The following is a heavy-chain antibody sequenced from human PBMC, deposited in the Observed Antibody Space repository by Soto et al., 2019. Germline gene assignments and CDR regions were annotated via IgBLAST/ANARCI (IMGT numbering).Heavy chain of an antibody. CDR2: ISSDGTTT. CDR3: AIQDCTNDVCLEAAVTVGGALEY. V-gene: IGHV3-74*01. J-gene: IGHJ4*02. CDR1: GFTFSKYW. D-gene: IGHD2-8*01. Sequence: EVQLVESGGGLVQPGKALRLSCAASGFTFSKYWIHWVRQAPGKGPVCVSYISSDGTTTDYADSVKGRFTISRDNAKNTRYLQMDSLRAEDTAVYYCAIQDCTNDVCLEAAVTVGGALEYWGQGAQVTVSS.